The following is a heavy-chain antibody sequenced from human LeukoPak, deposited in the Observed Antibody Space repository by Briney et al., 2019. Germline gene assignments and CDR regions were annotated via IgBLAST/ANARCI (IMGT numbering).Heavy chain of an antibody. CDR2: ISGSGGST. CDR1: GFTSSSYA. J-gene: IGHJ4*02. CDR3: ARGPAASGYYDSRGRYGYFDY. V-gene: IGHV3-23*01. D-gene: IGHD3-22*01. Sequence: PGGSLRLSCAASGFTSSSYAMSWVRQAPGKGLEWVSAISGSGGSTYYADSVKGRFTISRDNAKNSLYLQMNSLRAEDTAVYYCARGPAASGYYDSRGRYGYFDYWGQGTLVTVSS.